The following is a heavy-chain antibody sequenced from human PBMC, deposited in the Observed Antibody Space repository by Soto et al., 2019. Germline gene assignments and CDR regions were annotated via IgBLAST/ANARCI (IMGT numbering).Heavy chain of an antibody. Sequence: GASVKVSCKASGYTFTSYGISWVRQAPGQGLEWMGWISAYNGNTNYAQKLQGRVTMTTDTSTSTAYMELNSLRAEDTALYYCASEATRDILTGAFDIWGQGTMVTVSS. J-gene: IGHJ3*02. CDR1: GYTFTSYG. V-gene: IGHV1-18*01. CDR2: ISAYNGNT. D-gene: IGHD3-9*01. CDR3: ASEATRDILTGAFDI.